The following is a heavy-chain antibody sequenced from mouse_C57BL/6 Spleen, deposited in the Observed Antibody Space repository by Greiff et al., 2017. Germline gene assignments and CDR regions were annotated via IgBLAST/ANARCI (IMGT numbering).Heavy chain of an antibody. CDR3: AIDDYSNYVEY. D-gene: IGHD2-5*01. CDR2: IHPNSGST. J-gene: IGHJ2*01. V-gene: IGHV1-64*01. CDR1: GYTFTSYW. Sequence: VQLQQPGAELVKPGASVKLSCKASGYTFTSYWMHWVKQRPGQGLEWIGMIHPNSGSTNYNEKFKSKATLTVDKSSSTAYMQLSSLTSDDSAVYYCAIDDYSNYVEYWGQGTTLTVSS.